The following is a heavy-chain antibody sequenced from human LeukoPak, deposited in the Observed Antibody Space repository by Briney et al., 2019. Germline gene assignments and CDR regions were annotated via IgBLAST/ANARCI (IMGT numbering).Heavy chain of an antibody. CDR2: IYTSGST. Sequence: SETLSLTCTVSGGSISSYYWSWIRQPAGKGLECIGRIYTSGSTNYNPSLKSRVTMSVDTSKNQFSLKLSSVTAADTAVYYCARDPTRHCSSTSCYQRAFDIWGQGTMVTVSS. V-gene: IGHV4-4*07. D-gene: IGHD2-2*01. CDR1: GGSISSYY. J-gene: IGHJ3*02. CDR3: ARDPTRHCSSTSCYQRAFDI.